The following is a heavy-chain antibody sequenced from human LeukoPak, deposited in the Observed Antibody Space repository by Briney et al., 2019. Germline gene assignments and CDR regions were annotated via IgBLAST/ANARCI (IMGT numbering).Heavy chain of an antibody. Sequence: ASVKVSCKASGYTFTGYYMHWVRQAPGQGLEWMGWINPNSGGTNYAQKFQGRVTMTRDMSISTAYMELSRLRSDDTAVYYCARACCPNHDSSGYHDAFDIWGQGTMVTVSS. CDR2: INPNSGGT. CDR1: GYTFTGYY. J-gene: IGHJ3*02. CDR3: ARACCPNHDSSGYHDAFDI. D-gene: IGHD3-22*01. V-gene: IGHV1-2*02.